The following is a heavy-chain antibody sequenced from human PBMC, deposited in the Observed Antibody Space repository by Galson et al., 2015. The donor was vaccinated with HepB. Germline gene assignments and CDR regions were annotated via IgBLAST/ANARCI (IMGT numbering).Heavy chain of an antibody. CDR3: TTDIGVDDSSGYYLEGAFDI. D-gene: IGHD3-22*01. Sequence: SLRLSCAASGFTFSNAWMSWVRQAPGKGLEWVGRIKSKTDGGTTDYAAPVKGRFTISRDDSKNTLYLQMNSLKTEDTAVYYCTTDIGVDDSSGYYLEGAFDIWGQGTMVTVSS. CDR2: IKSKTDGGTT. J-gene: IGHJ3*02. V-gene: IGHV3-15*01. CDR1: GFTFSNAW.